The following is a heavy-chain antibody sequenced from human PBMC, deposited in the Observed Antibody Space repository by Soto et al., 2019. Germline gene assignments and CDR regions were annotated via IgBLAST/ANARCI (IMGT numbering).Heavy chain of an antibody. CDR2: IFPGDSDT. CDR1: GYNFSNHW. J-gene: IGHJ6*02. CDR3: ARQRNAYYGMAV. Sequence: GESLKISCQASGYNFSNHWIVWVRQMPGKGLEWMGVIFPGDSDTRYSPSFQGQVTISADKSSSTAFLEWSTLKASDSAMYYCARQRNAYYGMAVWGQGTTVTV. V-gene: IGHV5-51*01.